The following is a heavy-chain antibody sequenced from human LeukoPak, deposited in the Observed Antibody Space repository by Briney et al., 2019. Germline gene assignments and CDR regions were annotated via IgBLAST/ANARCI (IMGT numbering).Heavy chain of an antibody. Sequence: PGGSLRLSCAASGFTFDDYTMHWVRHAPGKGLEWVSLISWDGGSTYYADSVKGRLTISRDNSKNSLYLQMNSLRTEDTALYYCASSGSYRGIDYWGQGTLVTVSS. CDR2: ISWDGGST. J-gene: IGHJ4*02. D-gene: IGHD1-26*01. CDR3: ASSGSYRGIDY. CDR1: GFTFDDYT. V-gene: IGHV3-43*01.